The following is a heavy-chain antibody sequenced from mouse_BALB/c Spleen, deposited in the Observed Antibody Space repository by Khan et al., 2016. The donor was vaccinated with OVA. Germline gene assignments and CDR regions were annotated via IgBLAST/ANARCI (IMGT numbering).Heavy chain of an antibody. V-gene: IGHV3-2*02. Sequence: EVKLEESGPGLVKPSQSLSLTCTVTGYSITSGYAWNWIRQFPGNKLEWMGYISYSGGTSYNPSLKSRISITRDTSKNQFFLQLNSVTTEDTATYYCARWNYYGYYFDYWGQGTTLTVSS. J-gene: IGHJ2*01. CDR2: ISYSGGT. D-gene: IGHD1-1*01. CDR3: ARWNYYGYYFDY. CDR1: GYSITSGYA.